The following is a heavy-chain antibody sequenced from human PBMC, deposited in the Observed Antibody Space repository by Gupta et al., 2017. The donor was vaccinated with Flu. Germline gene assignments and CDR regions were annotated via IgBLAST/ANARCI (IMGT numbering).Heavy chain of an antibody. V-gene: IGHV3-72*01. D-gene: IGHD1-26*01. CDR3: AVGSGSYYNRPDYCFDY. Sequence: EVHLVESGGRLVQPGGSLRLSCTASGVPFSEHYTDWVRQAPGKGLEWVGRTRNKAHSYTTEYAASVKGRFTISRNGSKNSLYLQMNSLKTEDTAVYYCAVGSGSYYNRPDYCFDYWGQGTLVTVSS. CDR2: TRNKAHSYTT. CDR1: GVPFSEHY. J-gene: IGHJ4*02.